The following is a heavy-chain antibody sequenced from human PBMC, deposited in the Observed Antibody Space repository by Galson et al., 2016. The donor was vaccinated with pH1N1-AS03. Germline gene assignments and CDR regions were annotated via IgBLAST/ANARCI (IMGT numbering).Heavy chain of an antibody. J-gene: IGHJ4*02. CDR1: GFTFSTYA. CDR2: ISGADLST. CDR3: ANPRASGTTMVTRLDC. Sequence: SLRLSCAASGFTFSTYAMSWVRQAPGKGLEWVSSISGADLSTCYADSVKGRFTVSRDNSKNTLYLQMNGLRAEDTAIYYCANPRASGTTMVTRLDCWGQGILVTVSS. D-gene: IGHD5-18*01. V-gene: IGHV3-23*01.